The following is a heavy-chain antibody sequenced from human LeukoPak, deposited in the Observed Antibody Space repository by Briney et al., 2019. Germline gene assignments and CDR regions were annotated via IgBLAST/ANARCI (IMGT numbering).Heavy chain of an antibody. CDR2: IYHSGST. CDR3: ARVGLYSSSWKGNY. V-gene: IGHV4-30-2*01. Sequence: PSQTLSLTCAVSGGSISSGGYSWSWIRQPPGKGLEWIGYIYHSGSTYYNPSLKSRVTISVDRSKNQFSLKLSSVTAADTAVYYCARVGLYSSSWKGNYWGQGTLVTVSS. J-gene: IGHJ4*02. CDR1: GGSISSGGYS. D-gene: IGHD6-13*01.